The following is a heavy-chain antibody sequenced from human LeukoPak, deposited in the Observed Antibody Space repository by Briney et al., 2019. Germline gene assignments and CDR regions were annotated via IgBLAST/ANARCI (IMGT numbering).Heavy chain of an antibody. Sequence: GGSLRLSCEVSGFTFSTYSMNWVRQAPGKGLEWVSSISSSSSYIYYADSVKGRFTISRDNAKNSLYLQMNSLRAEDTAVYYCARRRDSGSLQHFDYWGQGTLVTVSS. J-gene: IGHJ4*02. CDR2: ISSSSSYI. V-gene: IGHV3-21*04. CDR1: GFTFSTYS. D-gene: IGHD1-26*01. CDR3: ARRRDSGSLQHFDY.